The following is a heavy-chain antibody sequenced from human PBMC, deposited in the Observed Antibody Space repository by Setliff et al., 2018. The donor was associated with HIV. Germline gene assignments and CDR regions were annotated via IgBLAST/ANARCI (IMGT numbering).Heavy chain of an antibody. Sequence: GGSLRLSCAASGFTLSSYNMNWVRQAPGKGLEGVSSISSSSSYIYYADSVKGRFTISRDNAKNSLYLQVNSLRAEDTAIYYCAKTSNFIVLMVDALCWGQGTLVTVSS. D-gene: IGHD2-8*01. V-gene: IGHV3-21*01. CDR3: AKTSNFIVLMVDALC. J-gene: IGHJ4*02. CDR1: GFTLSSYN. CDR2: ISSSSSYI.